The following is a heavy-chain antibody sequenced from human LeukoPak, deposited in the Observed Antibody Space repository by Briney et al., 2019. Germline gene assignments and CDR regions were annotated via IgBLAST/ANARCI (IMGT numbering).Heavy chain of an antibody. CDR2: VYPSGNT. CDR1: GNSISSYNYY. D-gene: IGHD1-14*01. V-gene: IGHV4-61*02. CDR3: ARQVRTVNWFDP. Sequence: SETLSLTCTVSGNSISSYNYYWSWVRQPAGKGLEWIGRVYPSGNTNYNPYNPSLTDRVTISIDASRNQFSLILTSVTAADTAVYYCARQVRTVNWFDPWGQGTLVTVSS. J-gene: IGHJ5*02.